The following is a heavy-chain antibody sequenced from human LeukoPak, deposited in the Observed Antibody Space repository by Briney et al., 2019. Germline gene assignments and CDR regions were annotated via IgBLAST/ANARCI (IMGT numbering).Heavy chain of an antibody. CDR2: INPSSGST. D-gene: IGHD2-15*01. CDR3: ARGENECSAGSCYLGPNWFDP. CDR1: GSTFTRYY. Sequence: ASVKVSCKASGSTFTRYYIHWVRQAPGQGLDWMGMINPSSGSTRFAQMFQDRVTMTRDTSTSAVYMELSSLTSEDTAMYYCARGENECSAGSCYLGPNWFDPWGQGTLVTVSS. V-gene: IGHV1-46*01. J-gene: IGHJ5*02.